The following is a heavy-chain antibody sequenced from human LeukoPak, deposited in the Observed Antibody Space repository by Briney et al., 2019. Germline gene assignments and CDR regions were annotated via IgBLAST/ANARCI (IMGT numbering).Heavy chain of an antibody. D-gene: IGHD3-9*01. V-gene: IGHV3-7*03. CDR1: GFTFSSYW. Sequence: PGGSLRLSCAASGFTFSSYWMSWVRQAPGKGLEWVANIKQDGSEKYYVDSVKGRFTISRDNAKNSLYLQMNSLRAEDTAVYYCARGGSYYYDILTGYFSRDWGQGTMVTVSS. J-gene: IGHJ3*01. CDR3: ARGGSYYYDILTGYFSRD. CDR2: IKQDGSEK.